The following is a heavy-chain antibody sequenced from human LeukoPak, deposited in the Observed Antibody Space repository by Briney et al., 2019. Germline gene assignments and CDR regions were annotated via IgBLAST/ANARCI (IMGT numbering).Heavy chain of an antibody. CDR1: GFTFSNFA. D-gene: IGHD1-14*01. Sequence: GGSLRLSCAASGFTFSNFAMHWVRQAPGKGLEWVAVIWYDGNNKYYADSVKGRFTISRDNSKNTVYLQMNSLRAEDTAVYYCARENHGSFDYWGQGSLVTVSS. CDR3: ARENHGSFDY. CDR2: IWYDGNNK. V-gene: IGHV3-33*01. J-gene: IGHJ4*02.